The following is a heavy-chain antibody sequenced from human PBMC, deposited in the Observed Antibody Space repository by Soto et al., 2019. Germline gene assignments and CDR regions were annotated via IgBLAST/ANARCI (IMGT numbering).Heavy chain of an antibody. V-gene: IGHV4-34*01. D-gene: IGHD5-12*01. CDR1: GASFTGYY. Sequence: QLQQWGAGLLKPSETLSLTCAVNGASFTGYYWSWIRQPPGKGLEGIGEIKHWGATNYSPSLRGRVTIPADTSKNQFSEKLNSGTGAHTAVYYWARGQEGIVATNWDRGTLVTVSA. J-gene: IGHJ4*02. CDR3: ARGQEGIVATN. CDR2: IKHWGAT.